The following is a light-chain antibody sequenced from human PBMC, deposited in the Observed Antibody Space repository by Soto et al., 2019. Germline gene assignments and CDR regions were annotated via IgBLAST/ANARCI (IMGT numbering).Light chain of an antibody. CDR3: HRYNDWPPFT. Sequence: EIVMTQSPATLSVSPGERAFLSCRARQSVSSKLAGYQETHGQAPRLLIYGASTRATGIRARFSGSGSGTEFPLTISSLQSEDFAVYYCHRYNDWPPFTFGPGTKVDIK. CDR2: GAS. V-gene: IGKV3-15*01. J-gene: IGKJ3*01. CDR1: QSVSSK.